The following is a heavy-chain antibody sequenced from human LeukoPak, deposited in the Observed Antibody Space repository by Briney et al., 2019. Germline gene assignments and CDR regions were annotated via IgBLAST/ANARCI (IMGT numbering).Heavy chain of an antibody. J-gene: IGHJ4*02. Sequence: GGSLRLSCTASGFAFDEHGMSWVRQVPGKGLEWVSGINWSGGSTGYADPLRGRFTISRDNAKNSLYLQMDSLRAEDTALYYCARAPITSPFYFDYWGQGTLVTISS. D-gene: IGHD2-2*01. CDR3: ARAPITSPFYFDY. V-gene: IGHV3-20*04. CDR2: INWSGGST. CDR1: GFAFDEHG.